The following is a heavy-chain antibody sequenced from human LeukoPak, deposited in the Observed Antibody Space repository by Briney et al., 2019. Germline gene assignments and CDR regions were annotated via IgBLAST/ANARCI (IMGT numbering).Heavy chain of an antibody. D-gene: IGHD2-15*01. V-gene: IGHV1-46*01. J-gene: IGHJ4*02. CDR1: GYTFTIYY. CDR2: INPSGGST. CDR3: ARETTGYCSGGSCYSVFSYFDY. Sequence: GASVKVSCKASGYTFTIYYMHWVRQAHGQGLEWMGIINPSGGSTSYAQKFQGRVTMTRDTSISTAYMELSRLRSDDTAVYYCARETTGYCSGGSCYSVFSYFDYWGQGTLVTVSS.